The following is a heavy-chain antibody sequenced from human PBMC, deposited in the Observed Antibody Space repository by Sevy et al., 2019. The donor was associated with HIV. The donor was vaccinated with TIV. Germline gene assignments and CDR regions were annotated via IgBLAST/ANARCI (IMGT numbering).Heavy chain of an antibody. Sequence: GESLKISCKASGYSFTAYWTGWVRHMPGKGLTWMGILFPGNSDVRSFEGHVTVSVDKSVNTAYLQWGSLKASDSAIYYCARGGHLPLDAFNLWGQGTMVTVSS. CDR3: ARGGHLPLDAFNL. J-gene: IGHJ3*01. CDR2: LFPGNSDV. D-gene: IGHD2-15*01. CDR1: GYSFTAYW. V-gene: IGHV5-51*01.